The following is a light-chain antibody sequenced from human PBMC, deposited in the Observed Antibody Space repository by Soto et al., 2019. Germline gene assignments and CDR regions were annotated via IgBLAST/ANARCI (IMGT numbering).Light chain of an antibody. Sequence: QSALTQPASVSGSPGQSITISCTGTNFDIGSYNYVSWYQQHPGKAPKLIIYDVNTRPSGVSDRFSGSKSGNTASLTISGLQAEDEADYSFTSFTGTNIVIFGGGTKLTVL. V-gene: IGLV2-14*03. J-gene: IGLJ2*01. CDR2: DVN. CDR1: NFDIGSYNY. CDR3: TSFTGTNIVI.